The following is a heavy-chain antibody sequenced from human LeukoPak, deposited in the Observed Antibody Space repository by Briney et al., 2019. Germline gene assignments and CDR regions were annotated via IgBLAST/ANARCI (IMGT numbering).Heavy chain of an antibody. CDR3: ATLGQARGYSYGPVDY. Sequence: SETLSLTCTVSGGSISSYYWSWIRQPAGKGLEWIGRIYTSGSTNYNPSLKSRVTISVLTSKNQFSLKLSSVTAADTAVYYCATLGQARGYSYGPVDYWGQGSLVTVSS. J-gene: IGHJ4*02. V-gene: IGHV4-4*07. CDR2: IYTSGST. CDR1: GGSISSYY. D-gene: IGHD5-18*01.